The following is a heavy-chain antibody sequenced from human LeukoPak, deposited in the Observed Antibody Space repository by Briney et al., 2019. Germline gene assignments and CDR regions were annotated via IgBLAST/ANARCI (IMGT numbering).Heavy chain of an antibody. CDR3: AKESPYAVGGTGRFYYFDY. CDR1: GFTFSSYA. CDR2: ISNSGRT. D-gene: IGHD1-26*01. V-gene: IGHV3-23*01. Sequence: TGGSLRLSCAASGFTFSSYAISWVRQAPGKGLEWVSAISNSGRTYSTDSVKGRFTISRVNSKNTLHLQMNSLRAEDTAVYYCAKESPYAVGGTGRFYYFDYWGQGALVTVSS. J-gene: IGHJ4*02.